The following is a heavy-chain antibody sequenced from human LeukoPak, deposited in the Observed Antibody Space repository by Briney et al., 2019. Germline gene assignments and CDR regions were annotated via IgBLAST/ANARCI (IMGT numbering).Heavy chain of an antibody. D-gene: IGHD3-3*01. V-gene: IGHV4-38-2*01. CDR1: GYSISSGYY. J-gene: IGHJ4*02. Sequence: SEXXSLTCAVSGYSISSGYYWGWSRQPPGKGLEWIGSIYHSGSTYYNPSLKRRATISVDTSKNQFSLKLSSVTAADTAVYYCAGVLRFLEWLPAFDYWGQGTLVTVSS. CDR2: IYHSGST. CDR3: AGVLRFLEWLPAFDY.